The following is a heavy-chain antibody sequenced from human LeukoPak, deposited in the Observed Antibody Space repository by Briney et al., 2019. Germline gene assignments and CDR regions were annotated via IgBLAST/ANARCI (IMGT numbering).Heavy chain of an antibody. J-gene: IGHJ6*03. D-gene: IGHD6-13*01. CDR3: ARGRIAAAGTRDYYYYYMDV. CDR1: GYTFTSYD. CDR2: MNPNSGNT. V-gene: IGHV1-8*01. Sequence: ASVKVSCKASGYTFTSYDINWVRQATGQGLEWMGWMNPNSGNTGYAQKFQGRVTMTRNTSISTAYMELSSLRSEDTAVYYCARGRIAAAGTRDYYYYYMDVWGKGTTVAISS.